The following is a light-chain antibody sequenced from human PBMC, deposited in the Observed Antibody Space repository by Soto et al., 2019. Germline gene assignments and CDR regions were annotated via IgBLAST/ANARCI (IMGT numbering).Light chain of an antibody. CDR3: RSYTSSSTWV. J-gene: IGLJ3*02. CDR1: SSDVGGYNY. Sequence: QSALTQPASVSGSPGQSITISCTGTSSDVGGYNYVSWYQQHPGKAPKRMIYDVSNRPSGVSNRFSGSKSGNTASLTISGLKAEDEADYYCRSYTSSSTWVFGGGTKLTVL. V-gene: IGLV2-14*01. CDR2: DVS.